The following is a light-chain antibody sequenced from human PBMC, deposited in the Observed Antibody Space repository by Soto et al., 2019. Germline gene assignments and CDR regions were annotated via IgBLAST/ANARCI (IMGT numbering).Light chain of an antibody. CDR3: CSYAGSRTFSTYV. V-gene: IGLV2-23*03. CDR1: SSDVVSYNL. CDR2: EGS. Sequence: QSVLTQPASVSGSPGQSITISCTGTSSDVVSYNLVSWYQQHPGKAPKLMIYEGSKRPSGVSNRFSGSKSGNTASLTISRLQAEDEADYYCCSYAGSRTFSTYVFGTGTKVTVL. J-gene: IGLJ1*01.